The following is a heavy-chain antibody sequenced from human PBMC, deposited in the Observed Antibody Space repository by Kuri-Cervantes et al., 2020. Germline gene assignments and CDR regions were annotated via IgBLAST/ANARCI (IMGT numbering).Heavy chain of an antibody. V-gene: IGHV1-69*13. CDR2: IIPIFGTA. CDR1: GGTFSSYA. CDR3: ARDYGSEQRRYFDL. Sequence: SVQVSCQASGGTFSSYAISWVRQAPGQGREWMGGIIPIFGTANYAQTVQGRVTITADESTSTAYMELSSLRSEDTAVYYCARDYGSEQRRYFDLWGRGTLITVSS. J-gene: IGHJ2*01. D-gene: IGHD3-10*01.